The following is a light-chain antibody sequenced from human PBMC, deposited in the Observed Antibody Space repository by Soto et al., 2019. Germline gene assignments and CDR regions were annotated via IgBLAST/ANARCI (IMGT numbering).Light chain of an antibody. CDR2: EAS. CDR3: QQYTTDPLT. J-gene: IGKJ4*01. CDR1: QTISNW. Sequence: DIQMTQPPATLSASVGDSVTLACRASQTISNWVAGYQQKPGKAPKVLRYEASTLDGGGPSMFSGRRAGTDFTLTISSLQPSDFATYSCQQYTTDPLTCGGGTKVDIK. V-gene: IGKV1-5*01.